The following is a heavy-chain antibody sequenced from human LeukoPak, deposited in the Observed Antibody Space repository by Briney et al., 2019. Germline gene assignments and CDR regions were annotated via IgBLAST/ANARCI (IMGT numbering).Heavy chain of an antibody. Sequence: TGGSLRLSCAASGFTFSSYAMSWVRQAPGKGLEWVSGLSGSGDRTYYADSVKGRFTISRDNSKNTLYLQMQSLRAEDTAVYYCAKIYYENSGYYYYFDYWGQGTLVTVSS. D-gene: IGHD3-22*01. V-gene: IGHV3-23*01. J-gene: IGHJ4*02. CDR3: AKIYYENSGYYYYFDY. CDR2: LSGSGDRT. CDR1: GFTFSSYA.